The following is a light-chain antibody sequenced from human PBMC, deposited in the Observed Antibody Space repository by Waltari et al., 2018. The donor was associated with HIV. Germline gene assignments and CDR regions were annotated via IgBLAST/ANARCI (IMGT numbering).Light chain of an antibody. CDR1: SSNIGRNY. Sequence: QSVLTQPPSASGTPGQRVTISCSGSSSNIGRNYVYWYQQLPGTAPKLLIYRNNPRPSGVPDLFSGSKSGTSASLAISGLRSEDEADYYCAAWNDSLSGYVFGTGTKVTV. CDR3: AAWNDSLSGYV. V-gene: IGLV1-47*01. J-gene: IGLJ1*01. CDR2: RNN.